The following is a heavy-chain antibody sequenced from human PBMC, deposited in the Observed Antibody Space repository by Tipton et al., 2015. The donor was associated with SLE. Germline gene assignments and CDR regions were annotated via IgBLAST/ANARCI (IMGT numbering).Heavy chain of an antibody. J-gene: IGHJ5*02. D-gene: IGHD3-22*01. V-gene: IGHV4-59*03. CDR3: AGDSTGYYYGVGES. CDR2: SFFSGST. Sequence: PGLVKPSETLSLTCTVSGGSIRSYYWSWIRQPPGKGLEWIGYSFFSGSTNYNPSLRSRVTISLDTSKNQFSLRLTSLTSADTGVYYCAGDSTGYYYGVGESWGQGMLVIVSP. CDR1: GGSIRSYY.